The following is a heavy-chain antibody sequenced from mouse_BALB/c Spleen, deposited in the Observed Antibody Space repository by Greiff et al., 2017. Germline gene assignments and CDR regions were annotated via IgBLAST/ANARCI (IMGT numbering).Heavy chain of an antibody. D-gene: IGHD2-1*01. V-gene: IGHV7-3*02. J-gene: IGHJ2*01. CDR1: GFTFTDYY. CDR3: ARDYGNYNY. CDR2: IRNKANGYTT. Sequence: EVMLVESGGGLVQPGGSLRLSCATSGFTFTDYYMSWVRQPPGKALEWLGFIRNKANGYTTEYSASVKGRFTISRDNSQSILYLQMNTLRAEDSATYYCARDYGNYNYWGQGTTLTVSS.